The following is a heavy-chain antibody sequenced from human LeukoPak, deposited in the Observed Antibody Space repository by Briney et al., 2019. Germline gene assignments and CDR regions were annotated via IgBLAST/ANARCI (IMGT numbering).Heavy chain of an antibody. CDR3: ASSGGSWELLAYFDY. CDR1: GFTFSSYA. V-gene: IGHV3-30*01. J-gene: IGHJ4*02. Sequence: GGSLRLSCAASGFTFSSYAMHWVRQAPGKGLEWVAVISYDGSNKYYADSVKGRFTISRDNSKNTLYLQMNSLRAEDTAVYYCASSGGSWELLAYFDYWDQGTLVTVSS. CDR2: ISYDGSNK. D-gene: IGHD1-26*01.